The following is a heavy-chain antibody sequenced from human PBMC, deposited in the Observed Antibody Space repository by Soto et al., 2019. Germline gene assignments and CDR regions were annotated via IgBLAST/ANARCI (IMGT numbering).Heavy chain of an antibody. CDR3: ARDGRWFGELSPTPETYYYYGMDV. Sequence: QVPLVQSGAEVKKPGASVKVSCKASGYTFTGYYMHWVRQAPGQGLEWMGWINPNSGGTNYAQKFQGWVTMTRDTSISTAYMELSRLRSDDTAVYYCARDGRWFGELSPTPETYYYYGMDVWGQGTTVTVSS. J-gene: IGHJ6*02. D-gene: IGHD3-10*01. V-gene: IGHV1-2*04. CDR2: INPNSGGT. CDR1: GYTFTGYY.